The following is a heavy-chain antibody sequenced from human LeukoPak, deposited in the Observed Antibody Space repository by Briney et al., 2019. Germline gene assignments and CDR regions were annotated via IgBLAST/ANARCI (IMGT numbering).Heavy chain of an antibody. Sequence: ASVKVSCKASGYTFTDFYMNWVRQAPGQRLEWMGWINAGNGNTKYSQKFQGRVTITRDTSASTAYMELSSLRAEDTAVYYCARDMTTVTTEAFDIWGQGTMVTVSS. CDR3: ARDMTTVTTEAFDI. V-gene: IGHV1/OR15-3*02. J-gene: IGHJ3*02. CDR2: INAGNGNT. CDR1: GYTFTDFY. D-gene: IGHD4-17*01.